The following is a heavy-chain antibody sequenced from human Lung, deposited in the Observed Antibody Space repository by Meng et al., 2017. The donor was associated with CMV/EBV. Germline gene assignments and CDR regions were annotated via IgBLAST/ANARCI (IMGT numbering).Heavy chain of an antibody. CDR2: IYPGDSDT. CDR3: ARWGYAGGDAFDI. Sequence: ESXKISXKGSGYSFTSYWIGWVRQMPGKGLEWMGIIYPGDSDTRYSPSFQGQVTISADKSISTAYLQWSSLKASDTAMYYCARWGYAGGDAFDIWGQGTMVTVSS. J-gene: IGHJ3*02. V-gene: IGHV5-51*01. D-gene: IGHD3-16*01. CDR1: GYSFTSYW.